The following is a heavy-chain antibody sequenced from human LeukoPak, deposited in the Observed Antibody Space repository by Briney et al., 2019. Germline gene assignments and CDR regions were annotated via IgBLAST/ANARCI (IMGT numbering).Heavy chain of an antibody. CDR1: GGSISSSSYY. CDR3: ARSGYSYGADAFDI. V-gene: IGHV4-39*07. Sequence: ASETLSLTCTVSGGSISSSSYYWGWIRQPPGKGLEWIGSIYYSGSTYYNPSLKSRVTISVDTSRTQFSLKLSSVTAADTAVYYCARSGYSYGADAFDIWGQGTMVTVSS. J-gene: IGHJ3*02. CDR2: IYYSGST. D-gene: IGHD5-18*01.